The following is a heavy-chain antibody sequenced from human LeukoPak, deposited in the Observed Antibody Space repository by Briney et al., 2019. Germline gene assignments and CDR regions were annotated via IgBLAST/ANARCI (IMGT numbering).Heavy chain of an antibody. CDR1: GGSVYTSDYY. Sequence: SEALSLTCTVSGGSVYTSDYYWGWVRQPPGKGPEWVGDIFYTGKTNYSPSLKSRVSISIDTSKNQFSLKLTSVTAADTAVYYCARVFDSWGQGTLVTVSS. CDR2: IFYTGKT. V-gene: IGHV4-39*07. CDR3: ARVFDS. J-gene: IGHJ4*02.